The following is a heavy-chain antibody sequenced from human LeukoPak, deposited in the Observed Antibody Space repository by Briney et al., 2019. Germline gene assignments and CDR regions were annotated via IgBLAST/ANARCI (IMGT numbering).Heavy chain of an antibody. CDR3: AREYPDYFNY. CDR1: GGSISSYY. J-gene: IGHJ4*02. V-gene: IGHV4-59*01. CDR2: IYYSGST. Sequence: SETLSLTCTVSGGSISSYYWSWIRQPPGKGLEWIGYIYYSGSTNYNPSLKSRVTISVDTSKNQFSLKLSSVTAADTAVYYCAREYPDYFNYWGQGTLVTVSS.